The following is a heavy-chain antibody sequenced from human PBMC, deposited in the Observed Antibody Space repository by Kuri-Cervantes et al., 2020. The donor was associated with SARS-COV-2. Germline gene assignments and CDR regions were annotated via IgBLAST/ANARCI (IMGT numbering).Heavy chain of an antibody. CDR1: GFSLSTSGVG. Sequence: SGPTLVKPTQTLTLTCTFSGFSLSTSGVGVGWIRQPPGKALEWLAHIFSNDEKSYSTSLKSRLTISKDTSKSQVVLTMTNMDPVDTATYYCARGLGELSTFDYWGQGTLVTVSS. D-gene: IGHD3-16*02. CDR3: ARGLGELSTFDY. J-gene: IGHJ4*02. V-gene: IGHV2-26*01. CDR2: IFSNDEK.